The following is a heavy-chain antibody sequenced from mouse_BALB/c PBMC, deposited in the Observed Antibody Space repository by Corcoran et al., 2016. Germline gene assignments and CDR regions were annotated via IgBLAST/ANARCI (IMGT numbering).Heavy chain of an antibody. CDR1: GYTFTSYT. CDR3: GGGMDY. J-gene: IGHJ4*01. CDR2: INPSRGYT. V-gene: IGHV1-4*02. Sequence: QVQLQQSAAELARPGASVKMSCKASGYTFTSYTMHWVKQRPGQGLEWIGYINPSRGYTEYNQKFKDKTTLTADKSSSTAYMQLSSLTSEDSAVYYCGGGMDYWGQGTSVTVSS.